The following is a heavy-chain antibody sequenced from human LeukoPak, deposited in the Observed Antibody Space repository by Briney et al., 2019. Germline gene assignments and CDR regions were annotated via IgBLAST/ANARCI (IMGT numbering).Heavy chain of an antibody. V-gene: IGHV4-59*12. CDR1: GGSISSYY. Sequence: SETLSLTCTVSGGSISSYYWSWIRQPPGKGLEWIGYIYYSGSTNYNPSLKSRVTISVDTSKNQFSLKLSSVTAADTAVYYCARDRYYYDSSGYSTFDYWGQGTLVTVSS. D-gene: IGHD3-22*01. CDR3: ARDRYYYDSSGYSTFDY. J-gene: IGHJ4*02. CDR2: IYYSGST.